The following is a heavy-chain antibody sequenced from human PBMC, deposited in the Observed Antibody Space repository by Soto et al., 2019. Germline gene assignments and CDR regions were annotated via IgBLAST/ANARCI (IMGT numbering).Heavy chain of an antibody. CDR1: GVTFSSYA. CDR2: IIPIFGTA. CDR3: ARCDQLLTSNWFDP. Sequence: QVQLVQSGAEVKKPGSSVKVSCKASGVTFSSYAISWVRQAPGQGLEWMGGIIPIFGTATYAQKFQGRVTITEDESTSTAYVELSSLSSEDTAVYYCARCDQLLTSNWFDPCGQGTLVTVYS. D-gene: IGHD2-2*01. J-gene: IGHJ5*02. V-gene: IGHV1-69*12.